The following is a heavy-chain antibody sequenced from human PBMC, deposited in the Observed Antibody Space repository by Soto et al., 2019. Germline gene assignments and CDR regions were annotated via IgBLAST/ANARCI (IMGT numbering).Heavy chain of an antibody. V-gene: IGHV3-13*01. Sequence: GGSLRLSCADAEFVFRGYGMNWIRQVTGKGLEWVSAIGTAGDTYYPGSVRGRFTISRENAKNSLYLQMTSLRAEDTAVYYCARAPAAGPVDYWGQGTLVTVSS. CDR3: ARAPAAGPVDY. J-gene: IGHJ4*02. CDR1: EFVFRGYG. CDR2: IGTAGDT. D-gene: IGHD6-13*01.